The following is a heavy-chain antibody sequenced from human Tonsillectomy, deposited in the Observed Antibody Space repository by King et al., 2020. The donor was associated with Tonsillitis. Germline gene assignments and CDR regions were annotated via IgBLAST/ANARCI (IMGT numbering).Heavy chain of an antibody. D-gene: IGHD3-10*01. J-gene: IGHJ5*02. CDR3: ARVSGGLYGSGGYYKLGTGFDP. CDR2: IYYSGST. CDR1: GGSISSYY. Sequence: QLQESGPGLVKPSETLSLTCTVSGGSISSYYWSWIRQPPGKGLEWIGYIYYSGSTNYNPSLKSRVTISVDTSKNQFSLKLSSVTAADTAVYYCARVSGGLYGSGGYYKLGTGFDPWGQGTLVTVSS. V-gene: IGHV4-59*01.